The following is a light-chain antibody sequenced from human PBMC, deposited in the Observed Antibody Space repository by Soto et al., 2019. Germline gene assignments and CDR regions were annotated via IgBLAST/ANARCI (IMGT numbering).Light chain of an antibody. CDR2: IAS. CDR3: QQLDSMPIT. Sequence: DIQMTQSPSSLSSSVGYRFAVTCLSSQGIRSYLAWYQQKPGEAPKLLISIASILQSGVPSRFSGSGSGTDFVLTISSLQPEDSATYYCQQLDSMPITFGQGTRLEI. V-gene: IGKV1-9*01. CDR1: QGIRSY. J-gene: IGKJ5*01.